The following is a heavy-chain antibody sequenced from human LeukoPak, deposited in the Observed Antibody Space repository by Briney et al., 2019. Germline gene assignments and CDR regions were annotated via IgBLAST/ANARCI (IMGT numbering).Heavy chain of an antibody. Sequence: PSETLSLTCTVSGGSISSYYWSWIRQPAGKGLEWIGRIYTSGSTNYNPSLKSRVTMSVDTSKNQFSLKLSSVTAADTAVYYCARRGPKRIAARLRFDPWGQGTLVTVSS. J-gene: IGHJ5*02. CDR2: IYTSGST. CDR1: GGSISSYY. V-gene: IGHV4-4*07. D-gene: IGHD6-6*01. CDR3: ARRGPKRIAARLRFDP.